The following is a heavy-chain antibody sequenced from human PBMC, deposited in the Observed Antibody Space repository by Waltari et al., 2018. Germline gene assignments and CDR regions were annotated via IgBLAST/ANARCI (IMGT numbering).Heavy chain of an antibody. Sequence: QLQLQESGPGLVKPSETLSLTCTVSGGSISSSSYYWGWNRQPPGKGLEWIGSIFYSGRTYDNPSLKRRVTRSVDTSKNQFSLKLSSVTAADTSVYYCARDHRGSSWYGVYYFAYLGQGTLVTVSS. CDR2: IFYSGRT. CDR3: ARDHRGSSWYGVYYFAY. CDR1: GGSISSSSYY. J-gene: IGHJ4*02. V-gene: IGHV4-39*07. D-gene: IGHD6-13*01.